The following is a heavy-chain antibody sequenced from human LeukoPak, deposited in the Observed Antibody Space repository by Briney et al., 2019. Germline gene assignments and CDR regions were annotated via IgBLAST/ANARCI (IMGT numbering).Heavy chain of an antibody. V-gene: IGHV5-51*01. CDR2: IYPGDSHI. D-gene: IGHD2-8*01. CDR3: ARLSDPNDYGDY. CDR1: GYSFINYW. J-gene: IGHJ4*02. Sequence: GESLKISCKGSGYSFINYWIGWVRQMPEKGLEWMAIIYPGDSHIRYNPSFQDQVTISADKSISTAYLQWSSLKASDTAMYYCARLSDPNDYGDYWGQGTLVTVSS.